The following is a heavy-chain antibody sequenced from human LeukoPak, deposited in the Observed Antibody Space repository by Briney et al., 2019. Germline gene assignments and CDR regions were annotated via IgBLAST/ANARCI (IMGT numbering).Heavy chain of an antibody. Sequence: GESLKISCKGSGYSFTTYWIGWVRQMPGKGLEWMGIIYPGDSHTRYSPSFQGQVTISADKSIDTAYLQWSSLKASDTAMYYCARHGTLVVVNPLDYWGQGTLVTVSS. V-gene: IGHV5-51*01. J-gene: IGHJ4*02. CDR3: ARHGTLVVVNPLDY. CDR2: IYPGDSHT. CDR1: GYSFTTYW. D-gene: IGHD3-22*01.